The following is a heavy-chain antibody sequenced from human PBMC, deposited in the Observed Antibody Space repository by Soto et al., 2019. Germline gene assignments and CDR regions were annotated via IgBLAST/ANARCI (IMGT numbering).Heavy chain of an antibody. CDR2: IIPIFGTA. J-gene: IGHJ4*02. V-gene: IGHV1-69*12. D-gene: IGHD2-21*02. CDR1: GGTFISYA. Sequence: QVQLVQSGAEVKKPGSSVKVSCKASGGTFISYAISWVRQAPGQGLEWMGGIIPIFGTANYAQKFQGRVTITADESTSTAYMELSSLRSEDTAVYYCARMGPCGGDCYSSLDYWGQGTLVTVSS. CDR3: ARMGPCGGDCYSSLDY.